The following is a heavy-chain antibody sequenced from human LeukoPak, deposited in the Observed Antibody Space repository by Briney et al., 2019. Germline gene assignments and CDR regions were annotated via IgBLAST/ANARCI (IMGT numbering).Heavy chain of an antibody. CDR3: ARGPYYYDSSGYYPYYFDY. Sequence: GGSLRLSCAASGFTFSSYSMNWVRQAPGKGLEWVSSISSSSSYIYYADSVKGRFTISRDNAKNSLYLQMNSLRAEDTAVYYCARGPYYYDSSGYYPYYFDYWGQGTLVTVSS. V-gene: IGHV3-21*01. CDR1: GFTFSSYS. D-gene: IGHD3-22*01. CDR2: ISSSSSYI. J-gene: IGHJ4*02.